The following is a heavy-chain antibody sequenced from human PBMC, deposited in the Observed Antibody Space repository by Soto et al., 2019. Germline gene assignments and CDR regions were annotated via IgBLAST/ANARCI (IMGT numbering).Heavy chain of an antibody. V-gene: IGHV3-11*01. J-gene: IGHJ4*02. Sequence: GGSLRLSCAASGFSFSDSYMSWIRQAPGKGLEWVSYISRGGSVIYYADSVKGRLTISRDDAKNSLYLQMNSLRAEDTAIYYCASDSHAVGLGYWGQGTLVTVSS. D-gene: IGHD3-10*01. CDR2: ISRGGSVI. CDR3: ASDSHAVGLGY. CDR1: GFSFSDSY.